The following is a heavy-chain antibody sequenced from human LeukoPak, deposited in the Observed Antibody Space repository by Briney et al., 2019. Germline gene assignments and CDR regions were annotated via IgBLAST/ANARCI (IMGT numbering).Heavy chain of an antibody. J-gene: IGHJ4*02. CDR2: INAFGART. D-gene: IGHD2-15*01. CDR3: AKVALGYCSGSSCYYFDY. CDR1: GFTFSGYA. V-gene: IGHV3-23*01. Sequence: GGSLRLSCEASGFTFSGYAMSWVRQAPGKGLEWVSSINAFGARTYYADSVKGRFTISSDHSKNTLYLQMNSLRAEDTALYYCAKVALGYCSGSSCYYFDYGGQVTLVTVSS.